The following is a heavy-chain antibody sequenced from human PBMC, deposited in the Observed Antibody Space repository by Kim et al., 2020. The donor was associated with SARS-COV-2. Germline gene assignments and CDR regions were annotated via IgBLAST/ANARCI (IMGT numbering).Heavy chain of an antibody. CDR2: INPSGGST. CDR1: GYTFTSYY. V-gene: IGHV1-46*01. D-gene: IGHD3-10*01. Sequence: ASVKVSCKASGYTFTSYYMHWVRQAPGQGLEWMGIINPSGGSTSYAQKFQGRVTMTRDTSTSTVYMELSSLRSEDTAVYYCARGGELLWFGELLRDRNWFDPWGQGTLVTVSS. CDR3: ARGGELLWFGELLRDRNWFDP. J-gene: IGHJ5*02.